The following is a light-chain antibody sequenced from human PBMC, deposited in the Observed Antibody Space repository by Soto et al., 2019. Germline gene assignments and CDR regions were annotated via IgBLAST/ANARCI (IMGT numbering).Light chain of an antibody. V-gene: IGKV3-20*01. CDR2: DAS. J-gene: IGKJ1*01. CDR3: QQYNGYSTWT. CDR1: QSVRSMY. Sequence: EIVLTQSPGTLSLSPGERATLSCRASQSVRSMYLAWYQQKPGQAPRLLIYDASSRATDIPDRFSGSGSGTDFTLTISSLQPDDFATYYCQQYNGYSTWTFGQGTKVDI.